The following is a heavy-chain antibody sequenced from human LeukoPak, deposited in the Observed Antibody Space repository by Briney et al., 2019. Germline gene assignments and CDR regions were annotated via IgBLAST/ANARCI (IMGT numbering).Heavy chain of an antibody. CDR1: GGSFSGYY. J-gene: IGHJ4*02. Sequence: SETLSLTCAVYGGSFSGYYWSWIRQPPGKGLEWIGEINHSGSTNYNPSLKSRVTISVDTSKNQFSLKLSSVTAADTAVYYCARRGFGGGRYFDYWGQGTLVTVSS. D-gene: IGHD1-26*01. V-gene: IGHV4-34*01. CDR3: ARRGFGGGRYFDY. CDR2: INHSGST.